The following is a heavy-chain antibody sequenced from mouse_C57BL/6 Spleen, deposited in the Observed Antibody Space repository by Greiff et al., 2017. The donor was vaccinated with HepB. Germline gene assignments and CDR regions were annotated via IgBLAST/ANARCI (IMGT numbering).Heavy chain of an antibody. CDR3: ATAQAYYAMDY. J-gene: IGHJ4*01. CDR1: GYAFSSSW. D-gene: IGHD3-2*02. V-gene: IGHV1-82*01. Sequence: VQLQQSGPELVKPGASVKISCKASGYAFSSSWMNWVKQRPGKGLEWIGRIYPGDGDTNYNGKFKGKATLTADKSSSTAYMQLSSLTSEDSAVYFCATAQAYYAMDYWGQGTSVTVSS. CDR2: IYPGDGDT.